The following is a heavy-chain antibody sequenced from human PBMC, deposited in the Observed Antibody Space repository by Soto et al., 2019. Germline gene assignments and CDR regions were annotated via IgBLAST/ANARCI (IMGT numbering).Heavy chain of an antibody. V-gene: IGHV4-59*01. D-gene: IGHD3-10*01. CDR1: RGSISSYY. CDR2: IHRTGST. CDR3: ARESAGSGKNNWFDP. Sequence: SETLSLTCSVSRGSISSYYWSWVRQPPGKGLEWIGFIHRTGSTKYNPSLESRVTISVDTSQNQLSLRLSSVTAADTAVYYCARESAGSGKNNWFDPWDQGILVTVSS. J-gene: IGHJ5*02.